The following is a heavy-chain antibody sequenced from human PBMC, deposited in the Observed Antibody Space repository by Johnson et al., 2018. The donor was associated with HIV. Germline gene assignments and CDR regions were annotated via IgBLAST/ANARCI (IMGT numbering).Heavy chain of an antibody. Sequence: EVQLVEYGGGVVRPGGSVRLSCVVEGFTFDDYGMSWVRQAPGKGLEWVSGINWNGGSTGYADSVKGRFTISRDNAKTSLYLQMNSRRAEDTALYYCARDLRVGYTTYDAFDIWGHGTIFTVSS. D-gene: IGHD5-18*01. CDR2: INWNGGST. CDR3: ARDLRVGYTTYDAFDI. J-gene: IGHJ3*02. V-gene: IGHV3-20*04. CDR1: GFTFDDYG.